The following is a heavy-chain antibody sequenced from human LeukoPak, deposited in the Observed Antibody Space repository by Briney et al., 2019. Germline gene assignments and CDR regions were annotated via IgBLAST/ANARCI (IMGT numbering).Heavy chain of an antibody. J-gene: IGHJ3*02. CDR2: IFPIFGTA. CDR1: GGTFSSYA. D-gene: IGHD6-19*01. CDR3: AREGSGWYWGAFDI. V-gene: IGHV1-69*05. Sequence: GSSVKASCKASGGTFSSYAISWVRQAPGQGLEWRGRIFPIFGTANYAQKFQGRVTITTDESTSTAYMELSSLRSEDTAVYYCAREGSGWYWGAFDIWGQGTMVTVSS.